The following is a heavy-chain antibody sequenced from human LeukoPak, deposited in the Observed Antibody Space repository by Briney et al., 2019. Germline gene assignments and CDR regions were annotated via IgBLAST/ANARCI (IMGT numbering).Heavy chain of an antibody. Sequence: SETLSLTCTVSGGSISSSSYYWGWIRQPPGKGQEWIGSIYYSGSTYYNPSLKSRVTISVDTSKNQFSLKLSSVTAADTAVYYCARPGIAAAGDDDYWGQGTLVTVSS. CDR1: GGSISSSSYY. J-gene: IGHJ4*02. CDR3: ARPGIAAAGDDDY. CDR2: IYYSGST. D-gene: IGHD6-13*01. V-gene: IGHV4-39*01.